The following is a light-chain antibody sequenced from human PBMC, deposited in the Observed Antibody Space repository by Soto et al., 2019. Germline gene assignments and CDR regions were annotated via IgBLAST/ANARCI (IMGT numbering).Light chain of an antibody. J-gene: IGLJ1*01. Sequence: HSVLTQPPSVSGAPGQRVTISCTGSSSNIGAGYDVHWYQRLPGTAPKLLIFGNNNRPSGVPDRFSGSKSGTSASLTITGLQAEDEADYYCQSYDSSLIGYVFGTGTKVTVL. CDR3: QSYDSSLIGYV. CDR2: GNN. CDR1: SSNIGAGYD. V-gene: IGLV1-40*01.